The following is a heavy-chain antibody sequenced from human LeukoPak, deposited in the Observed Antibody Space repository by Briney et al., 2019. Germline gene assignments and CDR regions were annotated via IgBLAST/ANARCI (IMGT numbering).Heavy chain of an antibody. CDR3: ATTGVDGWFDP. Sequence: ASVKVSCKASGYTFTVYYMHWVRQAPGQGLEWMGWINPNSGGTNYAQRFQGRVTMTRDTSINTAYMVLNRLRSDDTAVYYCATTGVDGWFDPWGQGTLVTVSS. J-gene: IGHJ5*02. D-gene: IGHD3-3*01. V-gene: IGHV1-2*02. CDR1: GYTFTVYY. CDR2: INPNSGGT.